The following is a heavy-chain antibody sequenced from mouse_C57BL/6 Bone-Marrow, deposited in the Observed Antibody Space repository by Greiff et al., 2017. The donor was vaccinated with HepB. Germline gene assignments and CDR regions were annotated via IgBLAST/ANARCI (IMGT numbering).Heavy chain of an antibody. CDR2: IYPGDGDT. J-gene: IGHJ2*01. Sequence: QVQLKESGPELVKPGASVKISCKASGYAFSSSWMNWVKQRPGKGLEWIGRIYPGDGDTNYNGKFKGKATLTADKSSSTAYMQLSSLTSEDSAVYFCARQPYYYGSSYNYFDYWGQGTTLTVSS. V-gene: IGHV1-82*01. CDR3: ARQPYYYGSSYNYFDY. CDR1: GYAFSSSW. D-gene: IGHD1-1*01.